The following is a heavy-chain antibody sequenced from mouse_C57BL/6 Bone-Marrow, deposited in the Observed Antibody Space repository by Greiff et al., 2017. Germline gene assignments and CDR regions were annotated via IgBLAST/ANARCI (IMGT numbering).Heavy chain of an antibody. CDR3: AREDYYGSNAWFAY. J-gene: IGHJ3*01. D-gene: IGHD1-1*01. Sequence: VQLQQSGPELVKPGASVKISCKASGYTFTDYYMNWVKQSHGKSLEWIGDINPNNGGTSYNQKFKGKATLTVDKSSSTAYMELRSLTSEDSAVYYCAREDYYGSNAWFAYWGQGTRVTVSA. CDR2: INPNNGGT. CDR1: GYTFTDYY. V-gene: IGHV1-26*01.